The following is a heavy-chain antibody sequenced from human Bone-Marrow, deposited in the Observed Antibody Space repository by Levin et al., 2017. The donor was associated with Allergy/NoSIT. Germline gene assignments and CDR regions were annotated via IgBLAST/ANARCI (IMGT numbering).Heavy chain of an antibody. CDR3: ARDGGRGWAWHFDL. D-gene: IGHD6-19*01. V-gene: IGHV4-61*01. J-gene: IGHJ2*01. CDR2: VSYSGGS. Sequence: PSETLSLTCAVSGASVSSGNYYWNWIRQSPRKGLEWIAYVSYSGGSNYNPSLKSRATMSLDTSKSQLSLRLRSVTAADSAIYYCARDGGRGWAWHFDLWGRGTLVTVSS. CDR1: GASVSSGNYY.